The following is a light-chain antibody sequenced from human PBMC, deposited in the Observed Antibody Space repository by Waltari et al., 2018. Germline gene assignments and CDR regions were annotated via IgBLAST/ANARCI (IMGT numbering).Light chain of an antibody. CDR2: DAS. J-gene: IGKJ1*01. CDR3: QKYVNLPAT. V-gene: IGKV3-20*01. CDR1: ESVGKY. Sequence: ELVLTPSPAPLSLSPGGRATLSCRASESVGKYLVWYQQKPGQAPRLLIYDASIMATGIPDRFSGSGSGTEFSLTISRLEPEDSAVYYCQKYVNLPATFGQGTKVEI.